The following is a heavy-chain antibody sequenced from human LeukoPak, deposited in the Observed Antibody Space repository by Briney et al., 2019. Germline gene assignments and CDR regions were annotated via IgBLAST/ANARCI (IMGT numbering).Heavy chain of an antibody. Sequence: SVKVSCKASGGTFSSYAISWVRQAPGQGLEWMGGIIPIFGTANYAQKFQGRVTITTDESTSTAYMELSSLRSEDTAVYYCARGDSSSGPAYYFDYWGQGTLVTVSS. V-gene: IGHV1-69*05. CDR3: ARGDSSSGPAYYFDY. CDR2: IIPIFGTA. D-gene: IGHD6-6*01. CDR1: GGTFSSYA. J-gene: IGHJ4*02.